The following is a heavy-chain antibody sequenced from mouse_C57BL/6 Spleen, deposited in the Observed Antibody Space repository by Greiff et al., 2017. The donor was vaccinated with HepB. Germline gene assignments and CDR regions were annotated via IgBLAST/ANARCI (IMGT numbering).Heavy chain of an antibody. D-gene: IGHD3-2*01. V-gene: IGHV1-81*01. Sequence: QVQLKQSGAELARPGASVKLSCKASGYTFTSYGISWVKQRTGQGLEWIGEIYPRSGNTYYNEKFMGKATLTADKSSSTAYMELRSLTSEDSAVYFCARRQLSFDYWGQGTTLTVSS. CDR3: ARRQLSFDY. CDR1: GYTFTSYG. J-gene: IGHJ2*01. CDR2: IYPRSGNT.